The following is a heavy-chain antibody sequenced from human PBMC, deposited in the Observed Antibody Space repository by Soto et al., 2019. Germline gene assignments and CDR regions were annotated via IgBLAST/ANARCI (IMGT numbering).Heavy chain of an antibody. J-gene: IGHJ5*02. Sequence: LSLTCTVSGGSISGRCWSWVRQSPGKGLEWIGYFCYTGSTNYNPSLKSRVTIPVDRSKTQCSLKLTSVTAADTAVYYCAKSHYDSSGYYIIDHWGQGTLVTVSS. CDR3: AKSHYDSSGYYIIDH. CDR2: FCYTGST. CDR1: GGSISGRC. D-gene: IGHD3-22*01. V-gene: IGHV4-59*01.